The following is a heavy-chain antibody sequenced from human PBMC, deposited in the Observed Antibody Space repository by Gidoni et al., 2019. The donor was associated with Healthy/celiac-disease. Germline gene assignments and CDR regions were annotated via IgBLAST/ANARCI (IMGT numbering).Heavy chain of an antibody. J-gene: IGHJ4*02. CDR2: IYHSGST. CDR3: ARYSSGYYYDY. Sequence: QVQLQESGTGLVKPSETLSTTCTVAGYSISSGYYWGWIRQPPGKGLEWIGSIYHSGSTYYNPSLKSRVTISVDTSKNQFSLKLSSVTAADTAVYYCARYSSGYYYDYWGQGTLVTVSS. D-gene: IGHD3-22*01. V-gene: IGHV4-38-2*02. CDR1: GYSISSGYY.